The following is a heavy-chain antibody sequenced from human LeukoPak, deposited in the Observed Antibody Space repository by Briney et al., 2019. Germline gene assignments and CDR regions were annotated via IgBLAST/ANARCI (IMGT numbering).Heavy chain of an antibody. J-gene: IGHJ5*02. Sequence: AASVKVSCKASGGTFTSYAMNWVRQAPGQGLEWMGWINTNTGNPTYAQGFTGRFVFSLDTSVSTAYLQISSLKAEDTAVYYCASGMITMVRGVIPRFDPWGQGTLVTVSS. D-gene: IGHD3-10*01. V-gene: IGHV7-4-1*02. CDR2: INTNTGNP. CDR1: GGTFTSYA. CDR3: ASGMITMVRGVIPRFDP.